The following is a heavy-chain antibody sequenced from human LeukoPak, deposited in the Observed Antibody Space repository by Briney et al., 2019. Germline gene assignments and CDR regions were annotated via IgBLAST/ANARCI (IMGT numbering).Heavy chain of an antibody. D-gene: IGHD5-12*01. J-gene: IGHJ4*02. Sequence: PGGSLRLSCAASGFTFNSYWMHWVRQAPGKGLVWVSRINSDGSSTSYADSVKGRFTISRDNAKNTLYLQMNSLRAEDTAVYYCARVEASGYDYGAFDYWGQGTLVTVSS. CDR3: ARVEASGYDYGAFDY. V-gene: IGHV3-74*01. CDR1: GFTFNSYW. CDR2: INSDGSST.